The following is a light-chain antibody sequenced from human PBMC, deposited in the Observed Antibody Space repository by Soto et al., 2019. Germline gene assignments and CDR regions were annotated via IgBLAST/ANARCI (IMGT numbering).Light chain of an antibody. J-gene: IGKJ1*01. CDR1: QSVSSY. CDR2: GAS. V-gene: IGKV3-15*01. CDR3: QQYNNWPRP. Sequence: EIVMTQSPATLSVSPGESATLSCRASQSVSSYLAWYQQNPGQAPRLLIYGASTRATGIPARFSGSGSGTEFTLTISSLQSEDFAVYFCQQYNNWPRPFGQGTKVDIK.